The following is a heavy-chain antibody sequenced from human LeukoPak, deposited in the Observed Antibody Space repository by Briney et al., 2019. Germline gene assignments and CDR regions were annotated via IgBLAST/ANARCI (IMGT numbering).Heavy chain of an antibody. V-gene: IGHV1-18*01. Sequence: ASVKVSCKASGYTFISYGISWVRQAPGQGLEWMGWISAYNGNTNYAQKLQGRVTMTTDTSTSTAYMDLRSLRSDDTAVYYCARDLRGGSSSWGLVDYWGQGTLVTVSS. CDR3: ARDLRGGSSSWGLVDY. CDR2: ISAYNGNT. CDR1: GYTFISYG. D-gene: IGHD6-13*01. J-gene: IGHJ4*02.